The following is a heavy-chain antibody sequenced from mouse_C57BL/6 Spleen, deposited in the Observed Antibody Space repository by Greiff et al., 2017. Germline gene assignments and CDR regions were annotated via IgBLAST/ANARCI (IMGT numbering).Heavy chain of an antibody. Sequence: EVQLVESGGGLVKPGGSLKLSCAASGFTFSSYAMSWVRQTPEKRLEWVATISDGGSYTYSPDNVKGRFTISRDNAKNNLYLQMSHLKSEDTAMYYCASLSTMITTPGAYWGQGTLVTVSA. CDR1: GFTFSSYA. CDR3: ASLSTMITTPGAY. V-gene: IGHV5-4*01. J-gene: IGHJ3*01. D-gene: IGHD2-4*01. CDR2: ISDGGSYT.